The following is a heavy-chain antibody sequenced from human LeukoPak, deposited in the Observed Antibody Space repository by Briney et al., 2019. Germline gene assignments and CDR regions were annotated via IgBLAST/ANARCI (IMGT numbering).Heavy chain of an antibody. CDR1: GYTFTSYA. CDR2: INTNTGNP. Sequence: EASAKVSCKASGYTFTSYAMNWVRQAPGQGLEWMGWINTNTGNPTYAQGFTGRFVFSLDTSVSTAYLQISSLKAEDTAVYYCARESLVNIVGATGPPGYWGQGTLVTVSS. CDR3: ARESLVNIVGATGPPGY. V-gene: IGHV7-4-1*02. J-gene: IGHJ4*02. D-gene: IGHD1-26*01.